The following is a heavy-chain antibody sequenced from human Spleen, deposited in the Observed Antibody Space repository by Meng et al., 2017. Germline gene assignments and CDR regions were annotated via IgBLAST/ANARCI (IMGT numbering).Heavy chain of an antibody. V-gene: IGHV4-34*01. J-gene: IGHJ4*02. CDR3: ARGPTTMAHDFDY. CDR2: INHSGST. Sequence: QLQQWGAGLLKPSETLSLTCVVSGGSFSDYYWSWIRQPPGKGLEWIGEINHSGSTNYNPSLESRATISVDTSQNNLSLKLSSVIAADSAVYYCARGPTTMAHDFDYWGQGTLVTVSS. CDR1: GGSFSDYY. D-gene: IGHD4-11*01.